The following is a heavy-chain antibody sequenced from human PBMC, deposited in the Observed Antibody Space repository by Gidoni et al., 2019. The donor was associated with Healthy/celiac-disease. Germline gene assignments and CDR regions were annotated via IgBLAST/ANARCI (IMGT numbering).Heavy chain of an antibody. J-gene: IGHJ4*02. V-gene: IGHV3-21*01. CDR1: GFTFSSDS. CDR3: ARTAGW. D-gene: IGHD2-15*01. Sequence: SRAGAGFTFSSDSMKWDRQARGKGMGGGSSISSSSNYIYYADSVKGRFTNTRDNAKNSLYMQMNRLRAEDTAVDYGARTAGWWGQGTLVTVSS. CDR2: ISSSSNYI.